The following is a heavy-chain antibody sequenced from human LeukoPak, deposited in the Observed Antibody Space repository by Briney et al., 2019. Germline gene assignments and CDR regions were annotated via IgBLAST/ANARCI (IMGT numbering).Heavy chain of an antibody. J-gene: IGHJ4*02. V-gene: IGHV4-38-2*02. CDR1: GYSISSGYF. Sequence: SETLSLTCTVSGYSISSGYFWGWIRQPPGKGLEWIGEIYHSGSTYYTPSLKSRVTISIDTSKNQFSLQLTSVTAADTAVYYCARIWFGEYQADYWGQGTLVTFSS. CDR3: ARIWFGEYQADY. D-gene: IGHD3-10*01. CDR2: IYHSGST.